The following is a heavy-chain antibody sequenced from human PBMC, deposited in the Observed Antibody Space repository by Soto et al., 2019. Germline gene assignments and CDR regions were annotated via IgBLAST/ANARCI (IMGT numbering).Heavy chain of an antibody. CDR2: ISPIFGTA. CDR1: GGRYSRYV. CDR3: ASLPRYCSGGSCSEHYYYYGMDV. V-gene: IGHV1-69*13. Sequence: SSVQVSCKALGGRYSRYVCNSVRKTHEQGREGMGGISPIFGTANYAQKFQGRPTITPDESTSTAYMELSSLRSEDPAVYYCASLPRYCSGGSCSEHYYYYGMDVWGQGTTVPVSS. J-gene: IGHJ6*02. D-gene: IGHD2-15*01.